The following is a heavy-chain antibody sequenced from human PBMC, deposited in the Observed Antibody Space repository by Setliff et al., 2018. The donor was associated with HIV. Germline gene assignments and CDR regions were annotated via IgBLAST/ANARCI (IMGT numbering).Heavy chain of an antibody. CDR1: GDSISTDY. J-gene: IGHJ4*02. V-gene: IGHV4-59*08. CDR2: IYNSAST. CDR3: ARHSPSDY. Sequence: KASETLSLSCTVSGDSISTDYWTRIRQPPGKGLEWIGYIYNSASTSYNPSLKSRVTISVDTSKNQFSLKLSSVTAADTAVYYCARHSPSDYWGQGTLVTVSS.